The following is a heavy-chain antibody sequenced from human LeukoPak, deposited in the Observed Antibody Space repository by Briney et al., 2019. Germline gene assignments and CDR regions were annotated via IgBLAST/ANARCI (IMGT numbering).Heavy chain of an antibody. Sequence: GSLRLSCAASGFILSSYEMNWVRQAPGKGLEWVSSIDYSGGSTYYADSVKGRSTISRDNSKNTLYLQLNSLRAEDTAIYYCATYRQVLLPFESWGQGTLVTVSS. CDR3: ATYRQVLLPFES. CDR2: IDYSGGST. D-gene: IGHD2/OR15-2a*01. J-gene: IGHJ4*02. CDR1: GFILSSYE. V-gene: IGHV3-23*01.